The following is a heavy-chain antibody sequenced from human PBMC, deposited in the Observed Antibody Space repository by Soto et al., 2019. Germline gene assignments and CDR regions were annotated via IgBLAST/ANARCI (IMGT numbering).Heavy chain of an antibody. CDR3: ARDRGKNYDFWSGYTPSQNWFDP. Sequence: QVQLVESGGGLVKPGGSLRLSCAASGFTFSDYYMSWIRQAPGKGLEWVSYISSSSSYIYYADSVKGRFTISRDNAKNSLYLQMSSLRAEDTAVYYCARDRGKNYDFWSGYTPSQNWFDPWGQGTLVTVSS. V-gene: IGHV3-11*06. J-gene: IGHJ5*02. CDR2: ISSSSSYI. CDR1: GFTFSDYY. D-gene: IGHD3-3*01.